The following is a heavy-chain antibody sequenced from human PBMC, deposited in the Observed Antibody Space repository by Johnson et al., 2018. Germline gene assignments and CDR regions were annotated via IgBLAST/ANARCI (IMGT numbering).Heavy chain of an antibody. CDR2: IWYDGSKE. J-gene: IGHJ1*01. Sequence: QVQLQESGGGVVQPGRSLRLSCVASGFTFSRHGMHWIRQAPGKGLEWVAVIWYDGSKEYYVESVKGRFTISRDNSKNTLHLQMNSLRAEDTAIYYCARDGRSWTHNAEYLQHWGQGTPVTVSS. CDR1: GFTFSRHG. V-gene: IGHV3-33*01. D-gene: IGHD3-10*01. CDR3: ARDGRSWTHNAEYLQH.